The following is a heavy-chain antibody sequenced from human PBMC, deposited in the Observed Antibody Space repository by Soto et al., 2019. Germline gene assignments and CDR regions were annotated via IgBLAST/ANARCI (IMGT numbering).Heavy chain of an antibody. CDR3: AREGGPYGDYGRGAFDY. Sequence: QVQLQESGPGLVKPSETLSLTCTVSGGSISSYYWSWIRQPAGKGLEWIGRIYTSGSTNYNPSLKSRVTMSVDTSQNPFSPKLRSVTAADAAVYYSAREGGPYGDYGRGAFDYWGQGTLVTVSS. CDR2: IYTSGST. D-gene: IGHD4-17*01. J-gene: IGHJ4*02. CDR1: GGSISSYY. V-gene: IGHV4-4*07.